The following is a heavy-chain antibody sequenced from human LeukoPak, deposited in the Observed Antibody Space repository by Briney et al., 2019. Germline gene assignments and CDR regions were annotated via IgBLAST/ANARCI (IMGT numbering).Heavy chain of an antibody. D-gene: IGHD6-13*01. CDR3: AKLDGIAAAGHFDY. CDR2: ISPGGGTT. Sequence: PGGSLRLSCAVSGFAFGSEAMSWVRQSPARGLEWVASISPGGGTTYYADYVKGRFTISRDNSKNTLYLQMNSLRAEDTAVYYCAKLDGIAAAGHFDYWGQGTLVTVSS. CDR1: GFAFGSEA. J-gene: IGHJ4*02. V-gene: IGHV3-23*01.